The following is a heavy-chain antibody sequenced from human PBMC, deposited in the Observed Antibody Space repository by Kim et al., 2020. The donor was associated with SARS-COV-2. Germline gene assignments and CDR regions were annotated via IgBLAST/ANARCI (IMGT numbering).Heavy chain of an antibody. D-gene: IGHD2-15*01. CDR2: ISYDGSNK. V-gene: IGHV3-30*04. CDR3: ARGKGYCSGGSCYFRYFDL. CDR1: GFTFSSYA. Sequence: GGSLRLSCAASGFTFSSYAMHWVRQAPGKGLEWVAVISYDGSNKYYVDSVKGRFTISRDNSKNTLYLQMNSLRAEDTAVYYCARGKGYCSGGSCYFRYFDLWGRGTLVTVSS. J-gene: IGHJ2*01.